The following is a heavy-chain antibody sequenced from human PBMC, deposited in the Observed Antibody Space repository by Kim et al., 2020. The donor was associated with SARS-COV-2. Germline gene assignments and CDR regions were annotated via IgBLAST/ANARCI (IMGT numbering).Heavy chain of an antibody. D-gene: IGHD2-15*01. V-gene: IGHV1-3*01. CDR3: ARERHCSGGSCYYYGMDV. J-gene: IGHJ6*02. CDR1: GYTFTSYA. CDR2: INAGNGNT. Sequence: ASVKVSCKASGYTFTSYAMHWVRQAPGQRLEWMGWINAGNGNTKYSQKFQGRVTITRDTSASTAYMELSSLRSEDTAVYYCARERHCSGGSCYYYGMDVWGQGTTVTVSS.